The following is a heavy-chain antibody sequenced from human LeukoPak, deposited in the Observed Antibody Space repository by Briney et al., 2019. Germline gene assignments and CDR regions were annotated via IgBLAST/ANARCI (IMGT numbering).Heavy chain of an antibody. Sequence: SETLSLTCTVSGDSIGSHYWSWIRQPPGKGLEWNGYIFYVGSTNYNPSLKSRVTISVDTSKNQFSLKLNSVTAADTAVYYCARDYYDSRGEAFDIWGQGTMVTVSS. CDR2: IFYVGST. V-gene: IGHV4-59*11. CDR1: GDSIGSHY. D-gene: IGHD3-22*01. J-gene: IGHJ3*02. CDR3: ARDYYDSRGEAFDI.